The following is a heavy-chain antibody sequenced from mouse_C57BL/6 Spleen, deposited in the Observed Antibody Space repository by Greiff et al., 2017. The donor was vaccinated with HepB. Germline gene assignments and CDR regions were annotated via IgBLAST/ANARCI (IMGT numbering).Heavy chain of an antibody. CDR3: ARSLYDYDGDWYFDV. V-gene: IGHV1-63*01. J-gene: IGHJ1*03. CDR2: IYPGGGYT. Sequence: VKLQQSGAELVRPGPSVKMSCKASGYTFTNYWIGWAKQRPGHGLEWIGDIYPGGGYTNYNEKFKGKATLTADKSSSTAYMQFSSLTSEDSAIYYCARSLYDYDGDWYFDVWGTGTTVTVSS. CDR1: GYTFTNYW. D-gene: IGHD2-4*01.